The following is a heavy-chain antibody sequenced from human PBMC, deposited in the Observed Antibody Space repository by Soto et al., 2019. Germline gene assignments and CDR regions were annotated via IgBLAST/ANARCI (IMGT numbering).Heavy chain of an antibody. CDR2: ISYDGTNK. D-gene: IGHD7-27*01. Sequence: GSLRLACTASGFSFSISPMHWVRQAPDQGPEWVALISYDGTNKFYADSVKGRFTISRDNSKSTLYLQVDSLRPEDAAVYYCARDPKTSGGQHWAFNYFDSWGQGTMVTVSS. CDR1: GFSFSISP. CDR3: ARDPKTSGGQHWAFNYFDS. J-gene: IGHJ4*02. V-gene: IGHV3-30-3*01.